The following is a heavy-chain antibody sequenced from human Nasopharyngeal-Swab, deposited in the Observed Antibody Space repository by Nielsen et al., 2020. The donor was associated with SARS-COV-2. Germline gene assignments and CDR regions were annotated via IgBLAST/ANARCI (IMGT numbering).Heavy chain of an antibody. J-gene: IGHJ4*02. V-gene: IGHV3-74*01. CDR3: ARDEGSWELPGHPGGFDY. CDR2: INSDGSST. CDR1: GFTFSSYW. D-gene: IGHD1-26*01. Sequence: GESLKISCAASGFTFSSYWMHWVRQAPGKGLVWVSRINSDGSSTSYADSVKGRFTISRDNAKNTLYLQMNSLRAEDTAVYYCARDEGSWELPGHPGGFDYWGQGTLVTVSS.